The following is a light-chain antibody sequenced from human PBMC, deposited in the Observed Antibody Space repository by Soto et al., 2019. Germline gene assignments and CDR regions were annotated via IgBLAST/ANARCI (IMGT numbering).Light chain of an antibody. V-gene: IGKV1-8*01. CDR2: DAS. CDR1: QGISSY. CDR3: QQYNSYRT. Sequence: IRMTQSPSSLSASTGDRVTITCRASQGISSYLAWYQQKPGKAPKLLIHDASTLESGVPSRFSGSGSGTEFILTISSLQPDDFATYYCQQYNSYRTFGQGTKVDIK. J-gene: IGKJ1*01.